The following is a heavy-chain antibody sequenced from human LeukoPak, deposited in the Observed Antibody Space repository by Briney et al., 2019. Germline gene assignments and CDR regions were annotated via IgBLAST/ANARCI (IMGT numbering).Heavy chain of an antibody. D-gene: IGHD1-26*01. CDR1: GGTFSSYA. CDR3: ARVPGSYYYFDY. J-gene: IGHJ4*02. V-gene: IGHV1-69*06. CDR2: IIPIFGTA. Sequence: ASVKVSCKASGGTFSSYAISWVRQAPGQGLEWMGGIIPIFGTANYAQKFQGRVTITADKSTSTAYMELSSLRSEDTAVYYCARVPGSYYYFDYWGQGTLVTVSS.